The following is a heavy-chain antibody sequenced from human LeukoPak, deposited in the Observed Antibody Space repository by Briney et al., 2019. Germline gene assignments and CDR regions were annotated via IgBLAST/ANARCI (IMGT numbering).Heavy chain of an antibody. CDR1: GFTFSSYS. D-gene: IGHD3-10*01. J-gene: IGHJ4*02. CDR3: ARVGGSPLWFGEFPNY. V-gene: IGHV3-21*01. Sequence: GGSPRLSCAASGFTFSSYSMNWVRQAPGKGLEWVSSISSSSSYIYYADSVKGRFTISRDNAKNSLYLQMNSLRAEDTAVYYCARVGGSPLWFGEFPNYWGQGTLVTVSS. CDR2: ISSSSSYI.